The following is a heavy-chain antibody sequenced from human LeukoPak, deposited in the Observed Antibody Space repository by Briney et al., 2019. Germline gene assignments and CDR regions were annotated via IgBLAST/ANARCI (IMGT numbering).Heavy chain of an antibody. J-gene: IGHJ4*02. V-gene: IGHV1-2*02. CDR1: GYTFTDYY. CDR3: ARDWDY. CDR2: ITPDSGAT. Sequence: ASVKVSCKASGYTFTDYYVHWVRQAPGQGLEWMGWITPDSGATNYAQKFQGRVTMTRDTSISTAYMELSRLSSDDTAMYCCARDWDYWGQGTLVTVSS.